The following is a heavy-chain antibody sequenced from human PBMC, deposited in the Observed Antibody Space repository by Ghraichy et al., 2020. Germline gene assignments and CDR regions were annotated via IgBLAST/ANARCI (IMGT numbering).Heavy chain of an antibody. CDR2: ISGSGGST. Sequence: GGSPRLSCAASGFTFSSYAMSWVRQAPGKGLEWVSAISGSGGSTYYADSVKGRFTISRDNSKNTLYLQMNSLRAEDTAVYYCANLGPNTVTTLHPHHYWGQGTLVTVSS. J-gene: IGHJ4*02. D-gene: IGHD4-17*01. CDR1: GFTFSSYA. CDR3: ANLGPNTVTTLHPHHY. V-gene: IGHV3-23*01.